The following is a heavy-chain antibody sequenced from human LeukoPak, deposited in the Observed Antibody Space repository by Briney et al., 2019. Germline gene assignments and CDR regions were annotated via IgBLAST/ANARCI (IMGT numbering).Heavy chain of an antibody. J-gene: IGHJ6*02. CDR1: GGTFSSYA. CDR2: IIPIFGIA. Sequence: SVKVSCKASGGTFSSYAISWVRQAPGQGLEWMGRIIPIFGIANYAQKFQARVTITADKSTSTAYMELSSLRSEDTAVYYCARGRYCSSTSCYRDYYYGMDVWGQGTTVTVSS. CDR3: ARGRYCSSTSCYRDYYYGMDV. V-gene: IGHV1-69*04. D-gene: IGHD2-2*02.